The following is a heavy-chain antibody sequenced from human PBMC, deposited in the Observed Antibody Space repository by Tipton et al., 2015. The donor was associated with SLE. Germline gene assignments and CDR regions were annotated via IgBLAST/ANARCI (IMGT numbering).Heavy chain of an antibody. J-gene: IGHJ4*02. Sequence: TLSLTCTVSGGSLSSYYWSWIRQSSEKGLEWIGYLSYSGSTNYNPSLESRVTISVDTSKNQFSLKLSSVTAADTAVYYCARHDYNDYYLDYWGQGTLVTVSS. CDR3: ARHDYNDYYLDY. CDR1: GGSLSSYY. V-gene: IGHV4-59*12. CDR2: LSYSGST. D-gene: IGHD4-11*01.